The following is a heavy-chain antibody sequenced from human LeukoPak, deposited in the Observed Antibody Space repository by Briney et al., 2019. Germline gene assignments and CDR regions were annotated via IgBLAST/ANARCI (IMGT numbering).Heavy chain of an antibody. CDR3: AKDSALNDY. Sequence: GGSLRLSCAVSGITLSNYGMSWVRQVPGKGLEWVSAISGSGGSTYYADSVKGRFTISRDNSKNTLYLQMNSLRAEDTAVYYCAKDSALNDYWGQGTLVTVSS. V-gene: IGHV3-23*01. CDR2: ISGSGGST. J-gene: IGHJ4*02. CDR1: GITLSNYG.